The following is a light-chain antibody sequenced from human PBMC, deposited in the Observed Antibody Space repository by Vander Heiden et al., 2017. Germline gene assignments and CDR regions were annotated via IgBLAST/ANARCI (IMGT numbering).Light chain of an antibody. J-gene: IGLJ3*02. CDR1: SYNIGSNT. V-gene: IGLV1-44*01. CDR2: SNN. CDR3: AAWDDSLNGFWV. Sequence: QSVLTQPPSASGTPGQRVTTPCSGSSYNIGSNTGNWYQQLPGTAPKLLIYSNNQRPAGAPDRFSGSKSGTSASLAISGLQSEDEADYYCAAWDDSLNGFWVFGGGTKLTVL.